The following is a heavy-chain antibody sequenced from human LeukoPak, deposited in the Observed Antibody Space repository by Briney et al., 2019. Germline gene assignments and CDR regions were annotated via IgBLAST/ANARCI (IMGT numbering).Heavy chain of an antibody. CDR2: FDPEDGET. CDR3: ATYSTAQHAFDI. J-gene: IGHJ3*02. Sequence: ASVKVSCKVSGYTLTELSMHWVRQAPGEGLEWMGGFDPEDGETIYAQKFQGRVTMTEDTSTDTAYMELSSLRSEDTAVYYCATYSTAQHAFDIWGQGTMVTVSS. CDR1: GYTLTELS. D-gene: IGHD4-17*01. V-gene: IGHV1-24*01.